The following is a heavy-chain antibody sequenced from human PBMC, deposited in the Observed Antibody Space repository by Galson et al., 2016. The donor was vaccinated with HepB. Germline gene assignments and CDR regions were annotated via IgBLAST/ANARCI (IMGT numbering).Heavy chain of an antibody. CDR1: DFDFSAYE. V-gene: IGHV3-48*03. CDR3: ATQLDF. CDR2: INSGGGTI. J-gene: IGHJ4*02. Sequence: SLRLSCAASDFDFSAYEMNWVRQAPGKGLEWVSYINSGGGTIYYADSVRGRFTISRDNSKNSLYLQMNSLRVEDTAVYYCATQLDFWGQGTLVTVSS.